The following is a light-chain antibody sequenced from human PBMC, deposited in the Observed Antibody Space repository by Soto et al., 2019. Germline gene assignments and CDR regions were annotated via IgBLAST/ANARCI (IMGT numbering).Light chain of an antibody. CDR1: QSSSY. CDR2: AAS. CDR3: QQSYSTLVT. J-gene: IGKJ1*01. Sequence: DIQMTQSPSSLSASVGDRVTITCRASQSSSYLNWYQQKPGKAPKLLIYAASSLQSGVPSRFSGSGSGTDFTLTISSLQPEDFATYYCQQSYSTLVTFGQGTKVEIK. V-gene: IGKV1-39*01.